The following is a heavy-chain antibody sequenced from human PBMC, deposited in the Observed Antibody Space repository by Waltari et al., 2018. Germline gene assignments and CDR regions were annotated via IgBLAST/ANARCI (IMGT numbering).Heavy chain of an antibody. CDR1: GFQFGSYG. CDR2: GTASGAIP. J-gene: IGHJ4*02. D-gene: IGHD3-16*02. V-gene: IGHV3-23*01. Sequence: EVHLLVSGGTSVQPGGSLRLSCEGSGFQFGSYGMSWVRQGPGKGLQWVSSGTASGAIPFYTDSVKGRFTISRDNSRNTLFLHMGGLRAEDTGVYYCVQEYDAVWGSYRYLENWGQGTLVAVSS. CDR3: VQEYDAVWGSYRYLEN.